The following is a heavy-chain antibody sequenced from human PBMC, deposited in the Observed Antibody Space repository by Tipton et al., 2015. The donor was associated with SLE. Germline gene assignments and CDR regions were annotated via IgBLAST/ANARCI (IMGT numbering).Heavy chain of an antibody. CDR2: IYHSGST. D-gene: IGHD6-19*01. CDR3: ARDLGSSGWSFFDY. CDR1: GYSISSGYY. V-gene: IGHV4-38-2*02. J-gene: IGHJ4*02. Sequence: TLSLTCAVSGYSISSGYYWGWTRQPPGKGLEWIGSIYHSGSTYYNPSLKSRVTISVDTSKNQFSLKLSSVTAADTAVYYCARDLGSSGWSFFDYWGQGTLVTVSS.